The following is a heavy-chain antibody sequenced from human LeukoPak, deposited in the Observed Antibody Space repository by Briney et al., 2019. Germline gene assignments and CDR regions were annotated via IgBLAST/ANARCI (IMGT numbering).Heavy chain of an antibody. J-gene: IGHJ4*02. Sequence: GESLKISCKGSGYSFTSYWIGRVRQMPGKGLEWMGIIYPGDSDTRYSPSFQGQVTISADKSIGTAYMQWSSLKASDTAMYYCARRYSDSQIDYWGQGTLVTVSS. CDR1: GYSFTSYW. V-gene: IGHV5-51*01. CDR2: IYPGDSDT. D-gene: IGHD4-11*01. CDR3: ARRYSDSQIDY.